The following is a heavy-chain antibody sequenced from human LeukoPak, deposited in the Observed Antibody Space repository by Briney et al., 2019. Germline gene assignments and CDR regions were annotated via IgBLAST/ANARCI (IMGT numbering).Heavy chain of an antibody. V-gene: IGHV3-66*01. J-gene: IGHJ4*02. CDR2: IYSGGST. D-gene: IGHD5-12*01. CDR3: ARVLSGYDLDY. CDR1: GVTVSSNY. Sequence: PGGSLRLSCAASGVTVSSNYMSWVRQAPGKGLEWVSGIYSGGSTYYADSVKGRFTISRDNSNNTLYLQMNSLRAEDTAVYYCARVLSGYDLDYWGQGTLVTVSS.